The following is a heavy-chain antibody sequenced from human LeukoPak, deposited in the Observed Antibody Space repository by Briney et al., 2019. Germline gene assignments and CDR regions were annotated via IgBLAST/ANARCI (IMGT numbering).Heavy chain of an antibody. D-gene: IGHD4-23*01. V-gene: IGHV3-23*01. J-gene: IGHJ4*02. CDR1: GFTFRSYE. Sequence: GGSLRLSCEDSGFTFRSYEMNWVRQAPGKGLEWVSAISGSGGSTYYADSVKGRFTISRDNSKNTLYLQMNSLRAEDTAVYYCARDRWYETVPGDFDYWGQGTLVTVSS. CDR3: ARDRWYETVPGDFDY. CDR2: ISGSGGST.